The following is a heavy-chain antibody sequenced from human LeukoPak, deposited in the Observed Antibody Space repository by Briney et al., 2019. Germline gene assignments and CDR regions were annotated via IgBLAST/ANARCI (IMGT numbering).Heavy chain of an antibody. D-gene: IGHD6-13*01. CDR1: GGSIRSFY. J-gene: IGHJ3*01. CDR3: ARFRMTASATAAFDL. V-gene: IGHV4-4*07. CDR2: IYSHGNA. Sequence: SETLSLTCTVSGGSIRSFYWSRIRQSAGKGLEWVGRIYSHGNANYNPSLNSRVTMSLDTSKNQFSLKLTSVTAADTAVYYCARFRMTASATAAFDLWGQGTLVTVSS.